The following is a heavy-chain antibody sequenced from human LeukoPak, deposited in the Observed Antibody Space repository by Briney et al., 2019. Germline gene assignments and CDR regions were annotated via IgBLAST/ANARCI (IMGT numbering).Heavy chain of an antibody. Sequence: GASVKVSCKASGYTFTCYYMHWVRQAPGQGLEWMGWINPNSGGTNYAQKFQGRVTMTRDTSISTAYMELSRLRSDDTAVYYCARRDGSVLRYFDWLDLDAFDIWGQGTMVTVSS. CDR2: INPNSGGT. V-gene: IGHV1-2*02. J-gene: IGHJ3*02. CDR3: ARRDGSVLRYFDWLDLDAFDI. CDR1: GYTFTCYY. D-gene: IGHD3-9*01.